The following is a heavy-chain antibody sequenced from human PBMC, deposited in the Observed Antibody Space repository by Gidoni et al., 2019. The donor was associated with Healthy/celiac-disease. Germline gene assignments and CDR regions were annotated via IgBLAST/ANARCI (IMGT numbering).Heavy chain of an antibody. D-gene: IGHD2-15*01. CDR2: IIHIVGTA. V-gene: IGHV1-69*01. Sequence: QVQLVQSGAEVKKPGSSVKVSCKASGGTCSSYAISWVRQATGQGLEWMGGIIHIVGTAIYAQKFQGRVTITADESTSTAYMELSSLRSEDTAVYYCATAGSWWLSFDYWGQGTLVTVSS. J-gene: IGHJ4*02. CDR1: GGTCSSYA. CDR3: ATAGSWWLSFDY.